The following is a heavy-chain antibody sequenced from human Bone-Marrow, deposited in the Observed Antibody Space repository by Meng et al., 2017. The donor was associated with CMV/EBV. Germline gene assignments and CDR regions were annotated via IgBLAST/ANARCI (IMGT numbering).Heavy chain of an antibody. CDR2: IHYRGST. Sequence: GSLRLSCTVSGGSISSRNYYWGWIRQPPGKGLELIGSIHYRGSTYCNPSLKSRVTISVDTSKDQFSLKLSSVTAADAAVYFCARSSDITGSLAYWGQGPLVTVSS. CDR1: GGSISSRNYY. V-gene: IGHV4-39*07. D-gene: IGHD3-10*01. J-gene: IGHJ4*02. CDR3: ARSSDITGSLAY.